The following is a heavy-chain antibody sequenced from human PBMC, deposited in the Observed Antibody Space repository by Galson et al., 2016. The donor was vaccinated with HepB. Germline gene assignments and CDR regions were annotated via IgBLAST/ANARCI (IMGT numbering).Heavy chain of an antibody. CDR3: AKEGDYSYDYYSMDG. D-gene: IGHD4-17*01. CDR1: GFTFSSYA. CDR2: ISGRGGST. V-gene: IGHV3-23*01. Sequence: SLRLSCAASGFTFSSYAVSWVRQAPGKGLEWVSAISGRGGSTYYADSVKGRFTIPRDNSKNTVYLQMNSLRAGDTAVYYCAKEGDYSYDYYSMDGWGQGTTVTVSS. J-gene: IGHJ6*02.